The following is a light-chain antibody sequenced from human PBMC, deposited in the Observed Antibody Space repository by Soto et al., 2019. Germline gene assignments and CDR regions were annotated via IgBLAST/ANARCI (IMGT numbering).Light chain of an antibody. Sequence: QSLLTQPRSVSGSPGQSVTISCTGTSNDVGGYNYVSWFQQHPGKVPKLMVYDVSYRPSGVPDRFSGSKSGNTASLTISGLQADDEGDYYCCSYAGTYWVFGGGTKLTVL. CDR1: SNDVGGYNY. CDR2: DVS. J-gene: IGLJ3*02. CDR3: CSYAGTYWV. V-gene: IGLV2-11*01.